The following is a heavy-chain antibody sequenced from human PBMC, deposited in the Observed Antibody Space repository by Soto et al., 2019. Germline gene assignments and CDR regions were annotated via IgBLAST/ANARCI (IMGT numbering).Heavy chain of an antibody. D-gene: IGHD3-22*01. V-gene: IGHV3-23*01. CDR1: GFTFSSYA. CDR3: AKDLRSGYYWLADY. Sequence: GGSLRLSCAASGFTFSSYAMTWFRQAPGKGLEWVSTISASGGSTYYADSVKGRFTISRDNSKNTLYLQMNSLRAEDTAVYYCAKDLRSGYYWLADYWGQGTLVTVSS. J-gene: IGHJ4*02. CDR2: ISASGGST.